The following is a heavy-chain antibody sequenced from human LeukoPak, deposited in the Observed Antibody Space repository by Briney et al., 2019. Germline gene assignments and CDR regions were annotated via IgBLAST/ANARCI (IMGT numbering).Heavy chain of an antibody. J-gene: IGHJ4*02. D-gene: IGHD5-18*01. CDR1: GGTFSSYA. V-gene: IGHV1-69*13. CDR2: IIPIFGTA. CDR3: ARVIRTRGYSYPFDY. Sequence: SVKVSCKASGGTFSSYAISWVRQAPGQGLEWMGGIIPIFGTANYAQKFQGRVTITADESTSTAYMELSSLRSEDTAVYYCARVIRTRGYSYPFDYWGQGTLVTVSS.